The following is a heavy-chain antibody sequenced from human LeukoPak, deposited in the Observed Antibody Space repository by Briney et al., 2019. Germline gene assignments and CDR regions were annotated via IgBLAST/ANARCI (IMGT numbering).Heavy chain of an antibody. J-gene: IGHJ4*02. V-gene: IGHV5-51*01. CDR3: ARSITIFGVVIPPDY. Sequence: GESLKISCKGSGYSFTSYWIGWVRQMPGKGLEWMGIIYPGDSDTRYSPSFQGQVTISADKSISTAYLQWSSLEASDTAMYYCARSITIFGVVIPPDYWGQGTLVTVSS. CDR1: GYSFTSYW. CDR2: IYPGDSDT. D-gene: IGHD3-3*01.